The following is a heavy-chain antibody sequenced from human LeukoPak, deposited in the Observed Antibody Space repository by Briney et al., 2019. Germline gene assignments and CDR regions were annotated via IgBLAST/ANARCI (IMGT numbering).Heavy chain of an antibody. Sequence: GASVKVSCKASGYTFTSYGISWVRQAPGQGLEWMGWISAYNGNTNYAQKLQGRVTMTTDTSTSTAYMELRSLRSDDTAVYYCARDGAMVRGVIWYYGMDVWGQGTTVTVSS. CDR1: GYTFTSYG. J-gene: IGHJ6*02. CDR3: ARDGAMVRGVIWYYGMDV. V-gene: IGHV1-18*01. D-gene: IGHD3-10*01. CDR2: ISAYNGNT.